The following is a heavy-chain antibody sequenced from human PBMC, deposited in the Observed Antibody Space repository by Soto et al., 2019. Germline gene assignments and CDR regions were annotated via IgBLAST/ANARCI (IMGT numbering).Heavy chain of an antibody. D-gene: IGHD3-22*01. Sequence: SETLSLTCTVSGGSISSGDYYWSWIRQPPGKGLEWIGYIYYSGSTNYNPSLKSRVTISVDTSKNQFSLKLSSVTAADTAVYYCARAARYYYDSSGYYSEYFQHWGQGTLVTVSS. V-gene: IGHV4-61*08. CDR1: GGSISSGDYY. CDR2: IYYSGST. J-gene: IGHJ1*01. CDR3: ARAARYYYDSSGYYSEYFQH.